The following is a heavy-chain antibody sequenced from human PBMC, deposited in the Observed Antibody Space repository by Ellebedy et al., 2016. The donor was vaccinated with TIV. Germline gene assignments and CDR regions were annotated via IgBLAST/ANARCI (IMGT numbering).Heavy chain of an antibody. V-gene: IGHV3-23*01. J-gene: IGHJ4*02. D-gene: IGHD3-9*01. CDR3: AKRLGIAGPSGDY. Sequence: PGGSLRLSCAASGFTFSGSAMSWVRQAPGKGLEWISAISGSGGTTKYADSVKCRFTISSDNSKNTLYLQMNSLRAEDKAVYYCAKRLGIAGPSGDYWGQGTLVTVSS. CDR2: ISGSGGTT. CDR1: GFTFSGSA.